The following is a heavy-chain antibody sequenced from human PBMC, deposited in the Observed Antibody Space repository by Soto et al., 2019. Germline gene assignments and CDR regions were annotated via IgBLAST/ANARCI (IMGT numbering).Heavy chain of an antibody. Sequence: VGSVRLACASSVFTFSSYAMSCVRHSPGKGLEWVSAISGSGGSTYYADSVKGRFTISRDNSKNTLYLQMNSLRAEDTAVYYCAKDYYGSGSYYFGYWGQGTLVTVSS. D-gene: IGHD3-10*01. V-gene: IGHV3-23*01. CDR1: VFTFSSYA. CDR2: ISGSGGST. CDR3: AKDYYGSGSYYFGY. J-gene: IGHJ4*02.